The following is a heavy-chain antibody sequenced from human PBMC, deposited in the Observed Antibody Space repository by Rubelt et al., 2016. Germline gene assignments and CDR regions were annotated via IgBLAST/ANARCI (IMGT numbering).Heavy chain of an antibody. CDR1: GYTFTSYA. V-gene: IGHV1-3*01. CDR3: ARVIWGSGWSNNWFDP. CDR2: IHAGNGNT. J-gene: IGHJ5*02. Sequence: QVQLVQSGAEVKKPGASVKVSCKASGYTFTSYAMHWVRQAPGQRLEWMGWIHAGNGNTKYSQKFQGRVTITRDTSASKAYMELSSLRSEDTAVYYCARVIWGSGWSNNWFDPWGQGTLVTVSS. D-gene: IGHD6-19*01.